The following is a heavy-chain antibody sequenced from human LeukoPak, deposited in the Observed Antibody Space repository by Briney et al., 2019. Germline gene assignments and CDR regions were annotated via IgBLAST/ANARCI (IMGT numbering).Heavy chain of an antibody. J-gene: IGHJ4*02. Sequence: SETLSLTCTVSGGSISSYYWSWIRQPPGKGLEWIGYIYTSGFPQYNPSLKSRATASVDSAKNQVSLRLSSVTAADTAVYHCARDGTYDSSGYYRVSDYWGQGTLVTVSS. CDR3: ARDGTYDSSGYYRVSDY. V-gene: IGHV4-4*08. CDR1: GGSISSYY. D-gene: IGHD3-22*01. CDR2: IYTSGFP.